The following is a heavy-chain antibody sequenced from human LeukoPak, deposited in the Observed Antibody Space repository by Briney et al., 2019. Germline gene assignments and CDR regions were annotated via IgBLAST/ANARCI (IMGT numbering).Heavy chain of an antibody. Sequence: PGGSLRLSCAASGLSFGFYAMSWVRQAPGKGLEWVSSISGGGAGTYYADSVKGRFTISRHNSKNTLYLQMNSLRAEDTAVYYCARWSGNGGDYWGQGTLVTVSS. V-gene: IGHV3-23*01. J-gene: IGHJ4*02. CDR3: ARWSGNGGDY. CDR2: ISGGGAGT. D-gene: IGHD3-3*01. CDR1: GLSFGFYA.